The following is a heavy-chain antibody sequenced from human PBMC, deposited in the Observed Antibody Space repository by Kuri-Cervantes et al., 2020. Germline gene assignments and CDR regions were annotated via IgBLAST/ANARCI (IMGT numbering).Heavy chain of an antibody. V-gene: IGHV4-59*01. D-gene: IGHD3-22*01. CDR3: ARAAMIVVDAFDI. J-gene: IGHJ3*02. Sequence: SETLSLTCTVSGGSISSYYWSWIRQPPGKGLEWIGYIYYSGSTNYNPSLKSRVTISVDTSKNQFSLKLSSVTAADTAVYYRARAAMIVVDAFDIWGQGTMVTVSS. CDR1: GGSISSYY. CDR2: IYYSGST.